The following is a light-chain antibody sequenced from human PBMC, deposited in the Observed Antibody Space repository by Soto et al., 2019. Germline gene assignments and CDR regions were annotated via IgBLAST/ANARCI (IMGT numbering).Light chain of an antibody. CDR2: YIS. J-gene: IGKJ5*01. CDR3: QQHNQWPIT. V-gene: IGKV3D-15*01. Sequence: VLRQDRVSLSLAPGERANLSCRASQSAGNFLAWYQQKPGQAPRLLIYYISTRATGIPARFSGSGSGTEFTLTINSLQSEDSAVYYCQQHNQWPITFGQGTRLENK. CDR1: QSAGNF.